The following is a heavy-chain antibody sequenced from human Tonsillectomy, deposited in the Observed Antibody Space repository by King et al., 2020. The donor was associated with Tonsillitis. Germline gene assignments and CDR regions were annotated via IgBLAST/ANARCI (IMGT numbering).Heavy chain of an antibody. CDR2: IYHSGST. Sequence: VQLQESGPGLVKPSGTLSLTCAVSGGSISSSNWWSWVRQPPGKGLEWIGEIYHSGSTNYNPSLKCRVTISVDKSKNQFSLKLGTVTAADTAVYYCARDQDSSSSAEYFQHWGQGTLVTVSS. D-gene: IGHD6-6*01. V-gene: IGHV4-4*02. CDR3: ARDQDSSSSAEYFQH. J-gene: IGHJ1*01. CDR1: GGSISSSNW.